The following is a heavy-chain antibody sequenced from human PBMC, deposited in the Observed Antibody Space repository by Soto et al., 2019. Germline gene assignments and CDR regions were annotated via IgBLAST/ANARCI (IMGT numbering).Heavy chain of an antibody. J-gene: IGHJ4*02. V-gene: IGHV4-59*12. CDR1: GGSISSYY. CDR3: ARGPPLGY. CDR2: IYHSGST. Sequence: PSETLSLTCTVSGGSISSYYWSWIRQPPGKGLECIGYIYHSGSTYYSPSLKSRVTISVDRSKNQFSLKLSSVTAADTAVYYCARGPPLGYWGQGTLVTVS.